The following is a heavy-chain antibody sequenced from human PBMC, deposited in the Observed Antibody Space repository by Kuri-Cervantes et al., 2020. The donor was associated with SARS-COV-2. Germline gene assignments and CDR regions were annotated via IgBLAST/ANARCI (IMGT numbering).Heavy chain of an antibody. CDR1: GFTFSSYA. J-gene: IGHJ3*02. V-gene: IGHV3-30*04. CDR2: ISYVGSNT. D-gene: IGHD4-11*01. Sequence: GESLKISCAASGFTFSSYAMHWGRQAPGQGLEWVAVISYVGSNTYYAGSVKGRFTISRDNSKTTLYLQMNSLRAGDTAVYYCARDQDDYSNYHAFDIWGQGTMVTVSS. CDR3: ARDQDDYSNYHAFDI.